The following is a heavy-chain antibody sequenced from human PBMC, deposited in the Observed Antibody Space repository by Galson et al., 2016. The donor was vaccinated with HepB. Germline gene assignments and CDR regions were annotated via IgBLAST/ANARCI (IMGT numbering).Heavy chain of an antibody. CDR2: ISKAGNNK. CDR1: GFSFNNYA. CDR3: ARETVDTVMYYYDGMDV. V-gene: IGHV3-30*04. Sequence: SLRLSCAVSGFSFNNYAFHWVRQAPGKGLEWVAVISKAGNNKYYADAVKGRFTISRDDSKNTLYLQMNSMRAEDTAVYYCARETVDTVMYYYDGMDVWGQGTTVTVSS. D-gene: IGHD5-18*01. J-gene: IGHJ6*02.